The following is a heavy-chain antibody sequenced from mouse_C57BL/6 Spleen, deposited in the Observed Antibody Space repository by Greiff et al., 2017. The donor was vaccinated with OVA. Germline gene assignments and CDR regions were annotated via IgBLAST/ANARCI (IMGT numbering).Heavy chain of an antibody. CDR2: IAPNSGGP. CDR3: ARGTTGIATQGYFDV. V-gene: IGHV1-72*01. J-gene: IGHJ1*03. D-gene: IGHD1-1*01. Sequence: QVQLQQPGAELVKPGASVKLSCKASGYTFTSYWMHWVKQRPGRGLEWIGRIAPNSGGPKYNEKFKSKATLTVDKPSSTDYMQLSSLTSEDSAVYYCARGTTGIATQGYFDVWGTGTTVTVSS. CDR1: GYTFTSYW.